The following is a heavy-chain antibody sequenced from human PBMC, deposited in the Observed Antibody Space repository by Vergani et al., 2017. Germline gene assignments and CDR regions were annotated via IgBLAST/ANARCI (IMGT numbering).Heavy chain of an antibody. D-gene: IGHD3-10*01. J-gene: IGHJ5*02. CDR2: INPSGGST. CDR1: GYTFTSYG. V-gene: IGHV1-46*01. CDR3: ARSVMLGSGYFGWFDP. Sequence: QVQLVQSGAEVKKPGASVKVSCKASGYTFTSYGISWVRQAPGQGLEWMGIINPSGGSTSYAQKFQGRVTMTRDTSTSTVYMELSSLRAEDTAVYYCARSVMLGSGYFGWFDPWGQGTLVTVSS.